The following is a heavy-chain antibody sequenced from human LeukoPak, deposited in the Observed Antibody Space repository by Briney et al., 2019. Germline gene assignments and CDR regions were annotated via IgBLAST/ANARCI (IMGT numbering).Heavy chain of an antibody. CDR3: TRDVYPRTSDI. D-gene: IGHD2-2*02. CDR1: EFIFSSYW. CDR2: SNTDGSST. V-gene: IGHV3-74*01. J-gene: IGHJ3*02. Sequence: PGGSLRLSCAASEFIFSSYWMHWVRQGPGQGLVLVSGSNTDGSSTYYADSVKGRFTISRDNAKNTLDLHMNSLTAEDTAVYYCTRDVYPRTSDIWGQGTMVIVSS.